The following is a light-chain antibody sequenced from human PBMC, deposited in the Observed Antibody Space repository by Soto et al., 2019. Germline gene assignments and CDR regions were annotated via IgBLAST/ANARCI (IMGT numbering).Light chain of an antibody. Sequence: EIVLTQSPATLSLSPGERATLSCRASQSIRTYLAWYQQKAGQAPRLLIYDASNRATGIPARFSGSGSGTDFTLTISSLEPEDFAVYYCQQRSNWPSWTFGQGTKVEIK. V-gene: IGKV3-11*01. CDR3: QQRSNWPSWT. J-gene: IGKJ1*01. CDR1: QSIRTY. CDR2: DAS.